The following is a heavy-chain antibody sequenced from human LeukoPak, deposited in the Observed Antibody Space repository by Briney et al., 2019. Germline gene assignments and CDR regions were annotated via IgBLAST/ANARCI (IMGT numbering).Heavy chain of an antibody. J-gene: IGHJ4*02. CDR1: GFTFSSYW. CDR2: ISSSGSTI. Sequence: SGGSLRLSCAASGFTFSSYWMHWVRHAQGKGLEWVSYISSSGSTIYYADSVKGRFTISRDNAKNSLYLQMSSLRAEDTAVYYCARVASGSGSYSLDYWGQGTLVTVSS. D-gene: IGHD3-10*01. CDR3: ARVASGSGSYSLDY. V-gene: IGHV3-48*04.